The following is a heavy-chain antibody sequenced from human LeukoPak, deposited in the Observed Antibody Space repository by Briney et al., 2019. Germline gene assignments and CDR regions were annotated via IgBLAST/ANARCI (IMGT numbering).Heavy chain of an antibody. V-gene: IGHV3-48*03. J-gene: IGHJ5*02. CDR2: ISSSGSTI. D-gene: IGHD1-1*01. Sequence: EVQLVESGGGLVQSGGSLRLSCAASGFTFSSYEMNWVRQAPGTGWEWVSYISSSGSTIYYADSVKGRFTISRDNAKNSLYLQMNSLRVEDTAVYYCARSAGTWFDPWGQGTLVTVSS. CDR3: ARSAGTWFDP. CDR1: GFTFSSYE.